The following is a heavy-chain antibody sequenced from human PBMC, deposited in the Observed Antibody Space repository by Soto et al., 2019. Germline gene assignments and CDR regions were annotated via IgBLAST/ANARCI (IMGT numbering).Heavy chain of an antibody. J-gene: IGHJ4*02. CDR2: IYPGDSET. CDR3: ARSPRSSPYFDY. CDR1: GCTFSNFW. D-gene: IGHD6-13*01. Sequence: PGESLKISCQCSGCTFSNFWIAWVRQLPGKGLEYMGIIYPGDSETRYSPSFHGKVTISADRSIGTAYLQWSSLEASDSAFYFCARSPRSSPYFDYWGQGALVTVSS. V-gene: IGHV5-51*01.